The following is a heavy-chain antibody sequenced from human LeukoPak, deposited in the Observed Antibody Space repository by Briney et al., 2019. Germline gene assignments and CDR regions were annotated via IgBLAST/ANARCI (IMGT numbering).Heavy chain of an antibody. D-gene: IGHD2-2*02. Sequence: ASVKVSCKASGYTFTGYYMHWVRQAPGQGLEWVGWINPNSGGTKYAQKFQGRVTMTRDTSISTAYMELSRLRSDDTAVYYCARGVRVVPAAITDYWGQGTLVTVSS. CDR2: INPNSGGT. CDR1: GYTFTGYY. J-gene: IGHJ4*02. CDR3: ARGVRVVPAAITDY. V-gene: IGHV1-2*02.